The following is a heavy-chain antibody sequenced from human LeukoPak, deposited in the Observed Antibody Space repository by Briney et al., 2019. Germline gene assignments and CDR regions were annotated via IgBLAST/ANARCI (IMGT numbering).Heavy chain of an antibody. J-gene: IGHJ3*01. D-gene: IGHD6-19*01. CDR1: GFSLSSNGMR. CDR2: IDWDDDK. Sequence: ESGPALVKHTQTLTLTCTFSGFSLSSNGMRVAWIRQPPGKALEWLARIDWDDDKYYSTSLKTRLTISKDTSKNQVVLTMTNMDPVDTATYYCARIGYASAWSGTAFDVWGQGTMVTVSS. V-gene: IGHV2-70*04. CDR3: ARIGYASAWSGTAFDV.